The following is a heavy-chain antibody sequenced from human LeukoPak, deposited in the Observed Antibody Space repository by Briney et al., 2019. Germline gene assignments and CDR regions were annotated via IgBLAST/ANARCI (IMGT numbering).Heavy chain of an antibody. CDR3: ARDRGFGEFGFDY. CDR1: GFTFVNAS. J-gene: IGHJ4*02. CDR2: IYSGGST. V-gene: IGHV3-53*01. Sequence: GGSLRLSCLTSGFTFVNASMSWVRQAPGKGLEWVSVIYSGGSTYYADSVKGRFTISRDNSKNTLYLQMNSLRAEDTAVYYCARDRGFGEFGFDYWGQGTLVTVSS. D-gene: IGHD3-10*01.